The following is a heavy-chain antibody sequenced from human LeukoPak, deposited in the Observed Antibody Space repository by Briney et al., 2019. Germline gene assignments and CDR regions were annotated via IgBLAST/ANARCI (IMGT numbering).Heavy chain of an antibody. J-gene: IGHJ4*02. Sequence: ETLSLTCSVSGGSLSSHYWSWIRQPPGKGLELIGHIHDTGSTFYNPSLRGRVTISLDTSNNQFSLKLTSMTAADTAVYYCARFSSGCSTSSCYLTYWGQGTLVTVS. CDR1: GGSLSSHY. CDR3: ARFSSGCSTSSCYLTY. V-gene: IGHV4-59*11. D-gene: IGHD2-2*01. CDR2: IHDTGST.